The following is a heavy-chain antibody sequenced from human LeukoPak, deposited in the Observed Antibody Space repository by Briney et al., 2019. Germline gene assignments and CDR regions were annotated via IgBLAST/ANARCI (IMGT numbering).Heavy chain of an antibody. CDR2: ISGSGGST. CDR1: GFTFSSYA. D-gene: IGHD5-24*01. CDR3: AKGASSAMATTGDAFDI. V-gene: IGHV3-23*01. J-gene: IGHJ3*02. Sequence: GGSLRLSCAASGFTFSSYAMSWVRQAPGKGLEWVSAISGSGGSTYYADSVKGRFTISRDNSKNTLYLQMNSLRAEDTAVYYCAKGASSAMATTGDAFDIWGQGTMVTVSS.